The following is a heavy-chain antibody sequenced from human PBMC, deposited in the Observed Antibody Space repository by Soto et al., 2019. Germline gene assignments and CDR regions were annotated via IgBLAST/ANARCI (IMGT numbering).Heavy chain of an antibody. CDR3: ARRYCSGGSCYSGYKYNWFDP. D-gene: IGHD2-15*01. Sequence: SETMSLTCTVSGGSISSYYWSWIRQPTGKGLEWIGYIYYSGSTNYNPSLKSRVTISVDTSKNQFSLKLSSVTAADTAVYYRARRYCSGGSCYSGYKYNWFDPWGQGTLVTVSS. J-gene: IGHJ5*02. CDR2: IYYSGST. V-gene: IGHV4-59*08. CDR1: GGSISSYY.